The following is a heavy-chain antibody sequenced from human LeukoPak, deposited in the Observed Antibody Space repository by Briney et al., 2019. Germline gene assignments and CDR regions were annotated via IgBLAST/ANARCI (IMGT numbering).Heavy chain of an antibody. CDR3: ARRGTSSSWAHFDY. J-gene: IGHJ4*02. V-gene: IGHV3-43*02. CDR2: VSGDGGST. D-gene: IGHD6-13*01. Sequence: GGSLRLSCAVSGFTFNDYAMNWIRQAPGKGLEWVSFVSGDGGSTYYADSVKGRFTISRDNSRNSLYLQMNSLRLGDTALYYCARRGTSSSWAHFDYWGQGTLVTVSS. CDR1: GFTFNDYA.